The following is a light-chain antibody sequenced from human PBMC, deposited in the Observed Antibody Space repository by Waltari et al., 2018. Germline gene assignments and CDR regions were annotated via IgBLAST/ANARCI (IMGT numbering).Light chain of an antibody. CDR1: QSISSH. CDR2: DES. J-gene: IGKJ1*01. Sequence: ETVLTRSPATLSLSPGERATLSCRASQSISSHLAWYQQKPGQPPRLLIYDESKRATGIPARFSCSGSGTDFTLTISSLEPEDFAVYYCQQRSNLWTFGQGTKVEIK. V-gene: IGKV3-11*01. CDR3: QQRSNLWT.